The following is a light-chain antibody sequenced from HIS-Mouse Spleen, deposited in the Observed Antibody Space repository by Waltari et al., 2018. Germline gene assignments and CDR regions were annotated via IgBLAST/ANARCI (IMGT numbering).Light chain of an antibody. V-gene: IGLV2-23*01. Sequence: QSALTQPASVSGSPGQSIPISCTGTRSDVGRYNLVSWYQQHPGKAPKLMIYEGSKRPSGVSNRFSGSKSGNTASLTISGLQAEDEADYYCCSYAGSSTLVFGGGTKLTVL. J-gene: IGLJ2*01. CDR1: RSDVGRYNL. CDR2: EGS. CDR3: CSYAGSSTLV.